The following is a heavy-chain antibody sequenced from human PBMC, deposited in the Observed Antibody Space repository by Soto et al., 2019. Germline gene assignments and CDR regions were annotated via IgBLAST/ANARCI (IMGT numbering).Heavy chain of an antibody. CDR2: IKQDGSEK. D-gene: IGHD3-9*01. CDR3: ARVDGFSYYYYYGMDV. CDR1: GFTVSSYW. V-gene: IGHV3-7*01. Sequence: PGGSLRLSSAASGFTVSSYWMSWVRQAPGKGLEWVANIKQDGSEKYYVDSVKGRFTISRDNAKNSLYLQMNSMRAEDTAVYYCARVDGFSYYYYYGMDVWGQGTTVTVSS. J-gene: IGHJ6*02.